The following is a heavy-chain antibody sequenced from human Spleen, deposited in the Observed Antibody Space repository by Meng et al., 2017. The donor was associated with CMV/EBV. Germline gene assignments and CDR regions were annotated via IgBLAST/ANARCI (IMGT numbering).Heavy chain of an antibody. Sequence: ASVKVSCKATGYTFTGYYMQWVRQAPGQGLEWMGIINPSGGSTTYARKFQGRVTMTRDTSTSTVYMELSSLRSEDTAVYYCARDMVSGSYPTHLDYWGQGTLVTVSS. V-gene: IGHV1-46*01. D-gene: IGHD1-26*01. J-gene: IGHJ4*02. CDR2: INPSGGST. CDR1: GYTFTGYY. CDR3: ARDMVSGSYPTHLDY.